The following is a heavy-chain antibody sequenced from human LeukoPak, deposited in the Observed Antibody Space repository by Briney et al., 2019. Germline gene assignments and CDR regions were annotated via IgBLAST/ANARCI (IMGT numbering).Heavy chain of an antibody. D-gene: IGHD3-16*01. Sequence: SETLSLTCAVYGGSFSGYYWSWIRQPPGKGLEWIGEINHSGSTNYNPSLKSRVTISVDTSKNQFSLKLSSVTAADTAVYYCARGPRGSNWGQGTLVTVSS. CDR1: GGSFSGYY. J-gene: IGHJ4*02. CDR2: INHSGST. V-gene: IGHV4-34*01. CDR3: ARGPRGSN.